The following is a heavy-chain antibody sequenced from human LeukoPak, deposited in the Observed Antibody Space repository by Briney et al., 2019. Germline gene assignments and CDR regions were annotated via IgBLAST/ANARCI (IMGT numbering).Heavy chain of an antibody. Sequence: GASVNVSCKASVGTFSSYAISWVRHAPGQGREWRGRIITILGIANYAQKFQGRVTITADKSTSTAYMELSSLRSADTAVYYCARDRGPGYSSWSPFDYWGQGTLVTVSS. J-gene: IGHJ4*02. V-gene: IGHV1-69*04. CDR2: IITILGIA. CDR3: ARDRGPGYSSWSPFDY. CDR1: VGTFSSYA. D-gene: IGHD6-6*01.